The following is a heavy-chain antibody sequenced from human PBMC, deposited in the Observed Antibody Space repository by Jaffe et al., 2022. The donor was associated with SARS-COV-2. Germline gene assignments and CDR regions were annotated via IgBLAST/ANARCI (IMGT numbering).Heavy chain of an antibody. CDR3: AKHFSYGSGSDYCSFDY. D-gene: IGHD3-10*01. V-gene: IGHV3-23*01. CDR1: GFTFSRYT. J-gene: IGHJ4*02. Sequence: EVQLLESGGGFMQPGVSPRLSCTASGFTFSRYTMSWVRQAPGKGLEWVSSISADGRTYYADSVKGRFTISRDNSKSTLHLQMNSLRAGDTAVYYCAKHFSYGSGSDYCSFDYWGQGTLVTVSS. CDR2: ISADGRT.